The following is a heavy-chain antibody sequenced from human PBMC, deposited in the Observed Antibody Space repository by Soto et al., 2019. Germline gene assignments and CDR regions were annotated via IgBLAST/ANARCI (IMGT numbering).Heavy chain of an antibody. D-gene: IGHD3-22*01. CDR1: GFTFSSYW. J-gene: IGHJ3*02. CDR3: ARGDYYDSSGPFSDAFDI. V-gene: IGHV3-7*04. CDR2: IKPDGSEK. Sequence: PGGSLRLSCAASGFTFSSYWMSWVRPAPGKGLEWVANIKPDGSEKWYVDSVKGRFTISRDNAKNSLYLQMNSLRVEDTAVYYCARGDYYDSSGPFSDAFDIWGQGTMVTVSS.